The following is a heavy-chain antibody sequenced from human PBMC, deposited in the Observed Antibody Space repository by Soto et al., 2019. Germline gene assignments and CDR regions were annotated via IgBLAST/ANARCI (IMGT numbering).Heavy chain of an antibody. CDR3: ASSAIGYCSGGSCPGHAFDI. V-gene: IGHV1-46*03. D-gene: IGHD2-15*01. J-gene: IGHJ3*02. CDR2: ITPSGGST. CDR1: GYTFTSYY. Sequence: ASAQVSCMASGYTFTSYYMHWLRQAPGQELVWIGIITPSGGSTSYAQKNQGRATMTRETSTSTVYMELSSLRSEDTAVYYCASSAIGYCSGGSCPGHAFDIWGQGTMVTVSS.